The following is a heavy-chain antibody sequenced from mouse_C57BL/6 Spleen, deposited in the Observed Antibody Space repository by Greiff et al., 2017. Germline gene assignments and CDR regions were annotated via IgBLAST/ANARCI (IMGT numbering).Heavy chain of an antibody. D-gene: IGHD1-3*01. Sequence: VQLQQSGAELVMPGASVKLSCKASGYTFTSYWMHWVKQRPGQGLEWIGEIDPSDSYTNYNQKFKGKSTLTVDKSSSTAYMQLSSLTSEDSAVYYCARWGVKGYWGQGTTLTVSS. V-gene: IGHV1-69*01. CDR2: IDPSDSYT. CDR3: ARWGVKGY. CDR1: GYTFTSYW. J-gene: IGHJ2*01.